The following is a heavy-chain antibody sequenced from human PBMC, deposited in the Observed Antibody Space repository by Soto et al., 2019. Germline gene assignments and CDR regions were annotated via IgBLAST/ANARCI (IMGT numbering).Heavy chain of an antibody. Sequence: PGGSLRLSCAASGFTFSSYGMHWVRQAPGKGLEWVAVICYDGSNKYYADSVKGRFTISRDNSKNTLYLQMNSLRAEDTALYYCAKANIVVVTGTPEHDAFDIWGQGTMVTVSS. CDR2: ICYDGSNK. D-gene: IGHD2-21*02. V-gene: IGHV3-30*18. CDR3: AKANIVVVTGTPEHDAFDI. CDR1: GFTFSSYG. J-gene: IGHJ3*02.